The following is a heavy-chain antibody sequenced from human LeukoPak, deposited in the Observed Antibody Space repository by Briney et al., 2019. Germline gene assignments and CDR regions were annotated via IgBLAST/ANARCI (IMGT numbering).Heavy chain of an antibody. D-gene: IGHD3-22*01. V-gene: IGHV3-21*01. CDR2: ISSSSSYI. Sequence: PGGSLRLSCAASGFTFSSYSMNWVRQAPGKGLEWVSSISSSSSYIYYADSVKGRFTISRDSAKNSLYLQMNSLRAEDTAVYYCAKTDGSHYYDSSGYYFDYWGQGTLVTVSS. CDR1: GFTFSSYS. CDR3: AKTDGSHYYDSSGYYFDY. J-gene: IGHJ4*02.